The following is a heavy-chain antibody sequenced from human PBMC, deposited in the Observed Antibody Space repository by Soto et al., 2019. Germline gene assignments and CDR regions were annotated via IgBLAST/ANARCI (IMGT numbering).Heavy chain of an antibody. V-gene: IGHV1-69*01. Sequence: QVQLVQSGAEVKEPGSSVRVSCKASGGTFDNFIMNWVRQTPGQGLEWMGGIVPMLGTPTYAEKFKGRVTISATGSTSTMYMVVTSLRSEDTAIYYCARNGTYSSSLSQYSGMDVWGQGTTVTVYS. CDR2: IVPMLGTP. CDR3: ARNGTYSSSLSQYSGMDV. CDR1: GGTFDNFI. J-gene: IGHJ6*02. D-gene: IGHD1-26*01.